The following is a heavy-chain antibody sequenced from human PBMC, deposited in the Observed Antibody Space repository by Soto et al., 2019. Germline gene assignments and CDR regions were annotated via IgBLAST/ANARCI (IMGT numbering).Heavy chain of an antibody. V-gene: IGHV3-30*18. D-gene: IGHD3-22*01. CDR2: TSYDGRNT. Sequence: GGSLRLSCAASGSIFSSYGMHWVRQAPGKGLEWVAVTSYDGRNTNYADSVRGRFTISRDNSKNTLYLQMNSLRAEDTAVYYCAKEDPSYYDSSGYYQPLIDDWGQGTLVTVSS. J-gene: IGHJ4*02. CDR3: AKEDPSYYDSSGYYQPLIDD. CDR1: GSIFSSYG.